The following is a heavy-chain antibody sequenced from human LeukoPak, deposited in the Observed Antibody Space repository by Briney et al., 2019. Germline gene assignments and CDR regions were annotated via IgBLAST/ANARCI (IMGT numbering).Heavy chain of an antibody. CDR1: GGSISSGGYY. CDR3: ARQGHYPAPLMDV. D-gene: IGHD3-10*01. Sequence: KSSETLSLTCTVSGGSISSGGYYWSWIRQHPGKGLEWIGYIYYSGSTYYNPSLKSRVTISVDTSKNQFSLKLSSVTAADTAVYYCARQGHYPAPLMDVWGKGTTVTVSS. CDR2: IYYSGST. J-gene: IGHJ6*03. V-gene: IGHV4-31*03.